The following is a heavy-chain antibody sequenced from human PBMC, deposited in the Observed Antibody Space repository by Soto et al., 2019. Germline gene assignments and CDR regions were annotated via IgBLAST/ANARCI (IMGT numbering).Heavy chain of an antibody. CDR2: ISGGGGGS. D-gene: IGHD3-10*01. Sequence: GVSLRLSCAASGFTFSSYAMTWVRQAPGKGLEWVSGISGGGGGSYYADSVKGRFTISRDDSRSTLYLQMDSLRAEDTAVYYCAKDSLLALVRGVDWFDPWGQGTLVTVSS. CDR3: AKDSLLALVRGVDWFDP. J-gene: IGHJ5*02. V-gene: IGHV3-23*01. CDR1: GFTFSSYA.